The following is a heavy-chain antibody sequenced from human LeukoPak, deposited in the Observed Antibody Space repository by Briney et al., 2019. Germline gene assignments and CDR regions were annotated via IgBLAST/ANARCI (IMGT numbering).Heavy chain of an antibody. CDR3: ARVSYPHPTGTTEYFDY. V-gene: IGHV1-2*02. Sequence: ASVKVSCKASGYTFTSYGISWVRQAPGQGLEWMGWINPNSGGTNYAQKFQGRVTMTRDTSISTAYMELSRLRSDDTAMYYCARVSYPHPTGTTEYFDYLGQGTLVTVSS. CDR1: GYTFTSYG. CDR2: INPNSGGT. D-gene: IGHD1-7*01. J-gene: IGHJ4*02.